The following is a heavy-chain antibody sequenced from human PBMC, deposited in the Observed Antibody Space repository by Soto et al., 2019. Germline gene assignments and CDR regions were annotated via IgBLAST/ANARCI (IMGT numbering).Heavy chain of an antibody. CDR1: GFTFSDYY. V-gene: IGHV3-11*01. J-gene: IGHJ6*03. CDR2: ISSSGSTI. D-gene: IGHD5-12*01. CDR3: ARDGLPLGYYYYYMDV. Sequence: GGSLRLSCAASGFTFSDYYMSWIRQAPGKGLEWVSYISSSGSTIYYADSVKGRFTISRDNAKSSLYLQMNSLRAEDTAVYYCARDGLPLGYYYYYMDVWGKGTTVTVSS.